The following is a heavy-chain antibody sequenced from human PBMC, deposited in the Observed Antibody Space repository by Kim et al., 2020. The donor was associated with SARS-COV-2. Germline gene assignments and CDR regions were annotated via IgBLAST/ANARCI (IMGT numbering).Heavy chain of an antibody. D-gene: IGHD3-9*01. Sequence: YAYSRKGRFTISRHNSKKTLYLQMNSLRAEDTAVYYCAKYPGFLTGYYDPWGQGTLVTVSS. J-gene: IGHJ5*02. V-gene: IGHV3-23*01. CDR3: AKYPGFLTGYYDP.